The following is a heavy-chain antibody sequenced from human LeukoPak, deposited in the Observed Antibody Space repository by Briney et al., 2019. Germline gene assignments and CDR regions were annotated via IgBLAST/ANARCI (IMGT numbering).Heavy chain of an antibody. CDR1: GGSISSHDYY. CDR2: IHYSGST. D-gene: IGHD5-24*01. CDR3: ARESQQRLQDQYAFDI. V-gene: IGHV4-39*07. Sequence: SETLSFTCTVSGGSISSHDYYWGWIRQPPGKGLEWIGSIHYSGSTYYNLSLKSRVTISVDTSKNQFSLKLSSVTAADTAVYYCARESQQRLQDQYAFDIWGQGTMVTVSS. J-gene: IGHJ3*02.